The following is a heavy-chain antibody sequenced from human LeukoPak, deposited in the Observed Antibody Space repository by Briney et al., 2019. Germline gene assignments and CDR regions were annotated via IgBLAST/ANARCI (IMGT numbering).Heavy chain of an antibody. CDR1: GGSISSYY. CDR2: IYYSGST. D-gene: IGHD4-17*01. Sequence: PSETLSLTCTVSGGSISSYYWSSGRQPPGKGLEWIGYIYYSGSTNYNPSLKSRVTISIDTCKNQFSLELSSVTAADTAVYYCARGTTVTTPDYWGQGTLVTVSS. J-gene: IGHJ4*02. V-gene: IGHV4-59*08. CDR3: ARGTTVTTPDY.